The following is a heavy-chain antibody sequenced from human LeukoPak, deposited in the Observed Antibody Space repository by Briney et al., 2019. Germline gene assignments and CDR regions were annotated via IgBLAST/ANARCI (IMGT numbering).Heavy chain of an antibody. V-gene: IGHV3-7*03. CDR1: GFTFSSYW. CDR2: IKQDGSEK. CDR3: AREWGYCSSTSCSYGMDV. J-gene: IGHJ6*04. Sequence: GGSLRLSCAASGFTFSSYWMSWVRQAPGKGLEWVANIKQDGSEKYYVDSVKGRFTISRDNAKNSLYLQMNSLRAEATAVYYCAREWGYCSSTSCSYGMDVWGKGTTVTVSS. D-gene: IGHD2-2*01.